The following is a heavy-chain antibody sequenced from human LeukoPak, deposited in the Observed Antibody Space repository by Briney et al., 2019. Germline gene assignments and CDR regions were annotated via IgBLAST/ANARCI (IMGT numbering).Heavy chain of an antibody. V-gene: IGHV1-18*01. D-gene: IGHD3-10*01. Sequence: ASVKDSCKASAYTFTSYGISWVRQAPGQGVERMGLISACNGNRNYGQKLEGRVTMSTDTPRSTGYTELRSLRSDDAAVYYCARDRGGDYFDYWGQGALVTVSS. J-gene: IGHJ4*02. CDR2: ISACNGNR. CDR3: ARDRGGDYFDY. CDR1: AYTFTSYG.